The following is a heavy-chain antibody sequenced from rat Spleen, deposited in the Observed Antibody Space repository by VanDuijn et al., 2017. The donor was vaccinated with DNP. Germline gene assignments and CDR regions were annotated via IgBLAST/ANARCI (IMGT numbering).Heavy chain of an antibody. CDR2: ISYDGVST. Sequence: EVQLVEPGGGLAQPGGSLNLSCAASGFTFSDYYMAWVRRTPPKGLEWVAYISYDGVSTYNGGSVKGRFTIARDIAKSTLYLEMNSLRSEDMATYYCARHVLPLRVWDYWGQGVMVTVSS. CDR1: GFTFSDYY. V-gene: IGHV5-22*01. J-gene: IGHJ2*01. CDR3: ARHVLPLRVWDY. D-gene: IGHD1-4*01.